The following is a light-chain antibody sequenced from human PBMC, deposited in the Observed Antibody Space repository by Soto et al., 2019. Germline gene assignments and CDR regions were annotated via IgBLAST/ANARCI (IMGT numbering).Light chain of an antibody. J-gene: IGKJ1*01. V-gene: IGKV1-5*01. CDR1: QNINNW. Sequence: DIQMTQSPSTLSASIGDRVTITCRASQNINNWIAWYQQKPGKAPKFLIYDASTLESGVPSRFSGSGFGTEFSLTISSLQPDDFGSYYCQHMRTCGKGTKVDIK. CDR2: DAS. CDR3: QHMRT.